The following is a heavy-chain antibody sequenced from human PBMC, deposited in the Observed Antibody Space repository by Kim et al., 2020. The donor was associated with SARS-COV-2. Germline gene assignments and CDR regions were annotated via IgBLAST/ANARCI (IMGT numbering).Heavy chain of an antibody. CDR2: IYHSGST. V-gene: IGHV4-38-2*02. CDR1: GYSISSGYY. Sequence: SETLSLTCTVSGYSISSGYYWGWIRQPPGKGLEWIGSIYHSGSTYYNPSLKSRVTISVDTSKNQFSLKLGSVTAADTAVYYCAIVLIRSVWFDPWCQGT. J-gene: IGHJ5*02. D-gene: IGHD3-3*01. CDR3: AIVLIRSVWFDP.